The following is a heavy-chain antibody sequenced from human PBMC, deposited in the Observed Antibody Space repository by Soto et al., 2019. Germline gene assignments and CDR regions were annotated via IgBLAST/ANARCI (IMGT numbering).Heavy chain of an antibody. CDR2: INHSGST. CDR3: ARFPYYYDSSGHYASWFDP. D-gene: IGHD3-22*01. V-gene: IGHV4-34*01. CDR1: GGSFSGYY. J-gene: IGHJ5*02. Sequence: QVQLQQWGAGLLKPSETLSLTCAVYGGSFSGYYWSWIRQPPGKGLEWIGEINHSGSTNYNPSLKSRVTISVDTSKNQFPLKLSSVPAADTAVYYCARFPYYYDSSGHYASWFDPWGQGTLVTVSS.